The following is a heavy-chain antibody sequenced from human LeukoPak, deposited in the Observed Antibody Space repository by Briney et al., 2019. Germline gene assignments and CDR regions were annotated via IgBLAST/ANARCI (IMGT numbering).Heavy chain of an antibody. CDR3: ARLNSPQWLAKYYFDY. CDR2: INPNSGGT. D-gene: IGHD6-19*01. CDR1: GYTFTGYY. J-gene: IGHJ4*02. V-gene: IGHV1-2*02. Sequence: ASVKVSCKASGYTFTGYYMHWVRQAPGQGLEWMGWINPNSGGTNYAQKFQGRVTMTRDTSISTAYMELSRLRSDDTAVYYCARLNSPQWLAKYYFDYWGQGTLVTVSS.